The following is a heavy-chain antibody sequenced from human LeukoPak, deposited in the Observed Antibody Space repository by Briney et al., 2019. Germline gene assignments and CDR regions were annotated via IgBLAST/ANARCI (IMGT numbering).Heavy chain of an antibody. D-gene: IGHD5-12*01. CDR1: GFTFSEYA. V-gene: IGHV3-23*01. CDR3: AREVVATRFDN. J-gene: IGHJ4*02. Sequence: GGSLRLSCAASGFTFSEYAMTWVRQAPGKGLEWVSFIHRSGATTYYADSVKGRFTISRDNVKNTIDLQMSSLRVEDTAVYYCAREVVATRFDNWGQGTLVTVSP. CDR2: IHRSGATT.